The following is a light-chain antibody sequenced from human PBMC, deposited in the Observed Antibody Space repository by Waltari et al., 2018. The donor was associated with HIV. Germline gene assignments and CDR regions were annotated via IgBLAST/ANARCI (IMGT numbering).Light chain of an antibody. J-gene: IGLJ1*01. CDR2: EVT. CDR3: SSYTSSSTQV. CDR1: SSAVGGYNY. Sequence: QSALTQPASGSGSPGQSITISCTGTSSAVGGYNYVFWYQQHPGKAPKFMIYEVTNRPSGVSNRFAVSKSGTTASRTISGLQAEDEADYYCSSYTSSSTQVFGTGTKVTVL. V-gene: IGLV2-14*01.